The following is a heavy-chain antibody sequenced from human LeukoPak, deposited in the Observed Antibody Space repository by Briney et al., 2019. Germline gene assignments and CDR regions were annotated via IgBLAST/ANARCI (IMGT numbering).Heavy chain of an antibody. Sequence: GGSLRLSCAASGSTFSSYWMHWVRQAPGKGLVWVSRINSDGSSTSYADSVKGRFTISRDNAKNTLYLQMNSLRAEDTAVYYCAREGYSGYLLDYWGQGTLVTVSS. CDR3: AREGYSGYLLDY. CDR1: GSTFSSYW. V-gene: IGHV3-74*01. J-gene: IGHJ4*02. CDR2: INSDGSST. D-gene: IGHD5-12*01.